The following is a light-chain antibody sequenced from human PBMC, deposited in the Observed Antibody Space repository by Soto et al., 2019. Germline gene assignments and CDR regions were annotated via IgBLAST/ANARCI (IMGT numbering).Light chain of an antibody. CDR2: EGS. CDR1: SSDVGSYNL. J-gene: IGLJ2*01. Sequence: QSALTQPASVSGSPGQSITISCTGTSSDVGSYNLVSWYQQHPGKAPKLMIYEGSKRPSGVSNRFSGSKSGNTASLTISGLQAEDEGDYYCSAYTGSGTLVVFGGGTKLTVL. V-gene: IGLV2-14*02. CDR3: SAYTGSGTLVV.